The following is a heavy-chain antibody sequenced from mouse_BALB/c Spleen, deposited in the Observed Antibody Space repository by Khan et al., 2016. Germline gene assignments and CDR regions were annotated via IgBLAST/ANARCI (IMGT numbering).Heavy chain of an antibody. CDR3: ARDGYPTFAY. CDR1: GYSITSGYS. J-gene: IGHJ3*01. Sequence: EVQLQESGPDLVKPSQSLSLTCTVTGYSITSGYSWHWIRPFPGNKLEWMGYIHYSGSTNYNPSLKSRISITRDTSKNHLFLQLNSVTTEDAATYYCARDGYPTFAYWGQGTLVTVSA. CDR2: IHYSGST. D-gene: IGHD2-3*01. V-gene: IGHV3-1*02.